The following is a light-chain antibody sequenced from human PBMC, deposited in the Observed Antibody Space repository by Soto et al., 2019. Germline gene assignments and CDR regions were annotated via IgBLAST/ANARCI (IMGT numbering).Light chain of an antibody. CDR2: DAS. CDR3: QQRSNWLSIT. J-gene: IGKJ5*01. V-gene: IGKV3-11*01. CDR1: QSVSSY. Sequence: EIVLTQPPATLSSSPGERATLSCRASQSVSSYLAWYQQKPGQAPRLLIYDASNRATGIPARFSGSGSGTDFTLTISSLGPENFAVYYCQQRSNWLSITFGQGTRLEI.